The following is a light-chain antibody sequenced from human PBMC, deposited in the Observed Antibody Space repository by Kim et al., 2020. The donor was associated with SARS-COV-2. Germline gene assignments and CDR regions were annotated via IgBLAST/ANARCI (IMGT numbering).Light chain of an antibody. V-gene: IGLV1-51*01. J-gene: IGLJ2*01. CDR3: GTWDNSLSVVV. CDR1: SSNIGNNY. Sequence: QSVLTQPPSMSAAPGQKVAISCSGSSSNIGNNYVSWYQHLPGTAPKLLIYDNNKRPSGIPDRFSGSKSGTSATLGITGLQTGDEADYYCGTWDNSLSVVVFGGGTQLTVL. CDR2: DNN.